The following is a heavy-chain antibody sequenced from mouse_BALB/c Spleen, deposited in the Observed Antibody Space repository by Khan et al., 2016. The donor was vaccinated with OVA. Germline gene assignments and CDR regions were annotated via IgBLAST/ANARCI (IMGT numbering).Heavy chain of an antibody. Sequence: VQLKESGPGLVKPSQSLSLTCSVTGYSITSGYFWNWIRQFPGNKLEWMGYIRYDGDSNYNPSLKNRISITRDTSKNRFFLKLNSLTPEDTATDDWARGDSAGRAWFTYWGQGTLVTVSA. CDR3: ARGDSAGRAWFTY. J-gene: IGHJ3*01. CDR2: IRYDGDS. D-gene: IGHD3-3*01. CDR1: GYSITSGYF. V-gene: IGHV3-6*02.